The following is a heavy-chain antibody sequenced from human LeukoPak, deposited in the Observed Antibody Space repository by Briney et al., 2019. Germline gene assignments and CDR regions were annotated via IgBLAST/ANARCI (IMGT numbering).Heavy chain of an antibody. CDR2: IYPGDSDT. CDR3: ARRIVGATTSEYYYYYLDV. Sequence: GESLKISCKGSGYSFTSYWIGWVRQMPGKGLEWMGIIYPGDSDTRYSPSCQVQVTISADKSSSTAYLKWSSLKASDTAMYYCARRIVGATTSEYYYYYLDVWGKGTTVTVSS. D-gene: IGHD1-26*01. CDR1: GYSFTSYW. V-gene: IGHV5-51*01. J-gene: IGHJ6*03.